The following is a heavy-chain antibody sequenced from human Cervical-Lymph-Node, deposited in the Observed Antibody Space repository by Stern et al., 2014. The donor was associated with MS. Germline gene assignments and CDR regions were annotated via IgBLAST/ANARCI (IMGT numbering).Heavy chain of an antibody. V-gene: IGHV1-18*01. D-gene: IGHD2-15*01. CDR3: ARGLLGSENAFDI. CDR1: GYTFTSYG. Sequence: QVQLVQSGAEVKKPGASVKVSCKASGYTFTSYGISWVRQAPGTGLEWMGLISAYTGNTNDAPKLQCRVTITTDTSTSTAYMELRSLRSDDTAVYYCARGLLGSENAFDIWGQGTMVTVSS. CDR2: ISAYTGNT. J-gene: IGHJ3*02.